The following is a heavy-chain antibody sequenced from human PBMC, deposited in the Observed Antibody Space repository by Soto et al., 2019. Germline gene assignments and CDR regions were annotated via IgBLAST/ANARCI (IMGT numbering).Heavy chain of an antibody. V-gene: IGHV3-72*01. Sequence: GGSLRLSCAASGFTFSDHYMDWVRQAPGKGLEWVGRTRNKANSYTTEYAASVKGRFTISRDDSKNSLYLQMNSLKTEDTAVYYCAREFVTIFGVVGPMDVWGKGTTVTVSS. CDR2: TRNKANSYTT. D-gene: IGHD3-3*01. CDR3: AREFVTIFGVVGPMDV. J-gene: IGHJ6*04. CDR1: GFTFSDHY.